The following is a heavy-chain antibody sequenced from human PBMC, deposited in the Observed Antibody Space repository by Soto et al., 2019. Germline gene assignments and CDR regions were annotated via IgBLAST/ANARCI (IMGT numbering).Heavy chain of an antibody. CDR1: SGSISSSNW. V-gene: IGHV4-4*02. CDR3: ARDKAPEYYYMDV. CDR2: IYHSGST. J-gene: IGHJ6*03. Sequence: SETLSLTCAVSSGSISSSNWWSWVRQPPGKGLEWIGEIYHSGSTNYNPSLKSRVTISVDKSKNQFSLKLSSVTAADTAVYYCARDKAPEYYYMDVWGKGTTVTVSS.